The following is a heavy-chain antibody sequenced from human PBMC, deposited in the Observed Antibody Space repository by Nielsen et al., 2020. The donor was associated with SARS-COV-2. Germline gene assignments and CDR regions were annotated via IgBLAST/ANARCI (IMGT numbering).Heavy chain of an antibody. Sequence: WIRQPPGKGLEWIGYIYYSGSTYYNPSLKSRVTISVDTSKNQFSLKLSSVTAADTAVYYCARGDCSSTSCYLFHGWFDPWGQGTLVTVSS. V-gene: IGHV4-30-4*01. D-gene: IGHD2-2*01. CDR3: ARGDCSSTSCYLFHGWFDP. J-gene: IGHJ5*02. CDR2: IYYSGST.